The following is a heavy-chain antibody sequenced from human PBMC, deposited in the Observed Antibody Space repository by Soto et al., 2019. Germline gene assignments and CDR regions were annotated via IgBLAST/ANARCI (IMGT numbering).Heavy chain of an antibody. CDR1: GFRFSSYG. D-gene: IGHD3-22*01. V-gene: IGHV3-33*05. CDR2: ISGDGSNT. CDR3: AREFGADSSGYYYVRYYYGMDV. Sequence: HPGGSLRLSCRTSGFRFSSYGMHWVRQAPGKGPEWVAFISGDGSNTEYVDSVRGRFTVSRDNSRNTLFLQMDSLRAEDTAVYYCAREFGADSSGYYYVRYYYGMDVWGQGTTVTVSS. J-gene: IGHJ6*02.